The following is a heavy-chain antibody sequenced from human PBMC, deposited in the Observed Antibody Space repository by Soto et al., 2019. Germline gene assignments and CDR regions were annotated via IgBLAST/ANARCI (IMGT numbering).Heavy chain of an antibody. D-gene: IGHD3-16*01. CDR2: VYYSGST. CDR1: GGSTNSRSDY. V-gene: IGHV4-39*01. J-gene: IGHJ4*02. CDR3: ARQPRGPGYGERGLYFDY. Sequence: SETLSLTCTVSGGSTNSRSDYWGWIRQPPGKGLEWIGSVYYSGSTYDNPSLQSRVTISVDTSRNQFSLKLISVTAADTAVYFCARQPRGPGYGERGLYFDYWGQGTLVTVSS.